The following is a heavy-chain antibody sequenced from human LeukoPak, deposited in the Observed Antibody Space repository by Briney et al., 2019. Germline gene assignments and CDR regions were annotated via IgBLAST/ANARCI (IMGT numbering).Heavy chain of an antibody. CDR1: GYSFSSYG. V-gene: IGHV1-18*01. D-gene: IGHD5-24*01. CDR3: ARGGYKDADWDFDY. Sequence: ASVKVSCKASGYSFSSYGISWVRQAPGQGLEYMGWISAYNGNTNFGQKVQGRVTMTTDTSTSTAYMELKHLRSDDTAVYHCARGGYKDADWDFDYWGQGTLVTVSS. CDR2: ISAYNGNT. J-gene: IGHJ4*02.